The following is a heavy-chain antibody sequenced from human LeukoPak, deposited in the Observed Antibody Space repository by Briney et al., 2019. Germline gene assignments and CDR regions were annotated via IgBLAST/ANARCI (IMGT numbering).Heavy chain of an antibody. CDR3: ARARHSNWNYDNEFGGFDP. CDR1: GYTFTSYD. V-gene: IGHV1-8*03. J-gene: IGHJ5*02. Sequence: GASVKVSCKASGYTFTSYDINWVRQATGQGHEWMGWMNPNSGNTGYAQKFQGRVTITRNTSISTAYMELSSLGSEDTAVYYCARARHSNWNYDNEFGGFDPRGQGTLVTVSS. D-gene: IGHD1-7*01. CDR2: MNPNSGNT.